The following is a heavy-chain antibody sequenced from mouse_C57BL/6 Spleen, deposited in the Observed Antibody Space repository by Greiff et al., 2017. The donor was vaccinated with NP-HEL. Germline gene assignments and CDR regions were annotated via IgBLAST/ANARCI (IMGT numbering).Heavy chain of an antibody. V-gene: IGHV1-82*01. Sequence: QVQLQQSGPELVKPGASVKISCKASGYAFSSSWMNWVKQRPGKGLEWIGRIYPGDGDTTYNGKFKGKATLTADKSSSPAYMQLSSLTSEDSAVYFCARFYDGTFDYWGQGTTLTVSS. CDR2: IYPGDGDT. CDR3: ARFYDGTFDY. D-gene: IGHD2-3*01. CDR1: GYAFSSSW. J-gene: IGHJ2*01.